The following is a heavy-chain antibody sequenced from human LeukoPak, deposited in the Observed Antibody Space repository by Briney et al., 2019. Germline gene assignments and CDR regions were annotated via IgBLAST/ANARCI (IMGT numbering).Heavy chain of an antibody. CDR1: GGTFSSYA. D-gene: IGHD3-3*01. CDR2: MNPNSGNT. Sequence: ASVKVSCKASGGTFSSYAISWVRQAPGQGLEWMGWMNPNSGNTGYAQKFQGRVTMTRNTSISTAYMELSSLRSEDTAVYYCATLGDVLRLFPLISLDGMDVWGQGTTVTVSS. J-gene: IGHJ6*02. CDR3: ATLGDVLRLFPLISLDGMDV. V-gene: IGHV1-8*02.